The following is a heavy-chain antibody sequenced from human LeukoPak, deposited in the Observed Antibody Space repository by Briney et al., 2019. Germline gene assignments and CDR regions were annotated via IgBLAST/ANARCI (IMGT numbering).Heavy chain of an antibody. CDR3: ARPRGCGSSRCNNFDY. CDR1: GFTLSNYN. D-gene: IGHD2-2*01. V-gene: IGHV3-21*01. CDR2: ISSSSSYL. J-gene: IGHJ4*02. Sequence: GGSLRLSCAASGFTLSNYNMNWVRQAPGKGLEWVSSISSSSSYLFFADSVKGRFTISRDNAKNSLFLQMNSLRAEDTAVYYCARPRGCGSSRCNNFDYWGQGTLVTVSS.